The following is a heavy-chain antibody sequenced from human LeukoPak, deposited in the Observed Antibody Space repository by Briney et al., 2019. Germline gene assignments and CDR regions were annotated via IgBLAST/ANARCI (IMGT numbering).Heavy chain of an antibody. J-gene: IGHJ5*02. Sequence: SQTLSLTCAISADSVSSNSAAWNWIRQSPSRGLEWLGRTYYRSKWYNDYAVSVKSRITINPDTSKNQFSLQLNSVTPEDTAVYYCARGAPPGIAVAVTNWFDPWGQGTLVTVSS. CDR1: ADSVSSNSAA. D-gene: IGHD6-19*01. CDR3: ARGAPPGIAVAVTNWFDP. CDR2: TYYRSKWYN. V-gene: IGHV6-1*01.